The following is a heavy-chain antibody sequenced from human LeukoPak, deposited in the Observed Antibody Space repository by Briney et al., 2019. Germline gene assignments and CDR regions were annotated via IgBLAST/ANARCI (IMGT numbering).Heavy chain of an antibody. D-gene: IGHD1-7*01. J-gene: IGHJ6*02. Sequence: SETLSLTCTVSGGSVSSYYWSWIRQPPGKGLEWIGYIYYSGSTNYNPSLKSRVTISVDTSKNQFSLKLSSVTAADTAVYHCARDNWNYGSSMDVWGQGTTVTVSS. CDR1: GGSVSSYY. CDR3: ARDNWNYGSSMDV. CDR2: IYYSGST. V-gene: IGHV4-59*02.